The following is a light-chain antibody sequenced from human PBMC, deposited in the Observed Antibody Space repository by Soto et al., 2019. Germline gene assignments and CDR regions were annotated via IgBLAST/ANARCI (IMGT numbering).Light chain of an antibody. V-gene: IGKV2-30*01. Sequence: DVVMTQSPLSLSVTLGQPASISCRSSQSLVYSDGNTYLHWFRQRPGQPPRRLIHRVSNRDSGVPDRFSGSGSGTDFTLKISGVEAEDVGVYYCMQGTHFPPWTFGQGTKVEI. CDR2: RVS. CDR1: QSLVYSDGNTY. J-gene: IGKJ1*01. CDR3: MQGTHFPPWT.